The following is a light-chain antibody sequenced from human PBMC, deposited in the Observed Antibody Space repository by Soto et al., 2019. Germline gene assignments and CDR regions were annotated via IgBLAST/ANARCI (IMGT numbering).Light chain of an antibody. J-gene: IGKJ5*01. V-gene: IGKV3-15*01. CDR3: HHYNNWPPART. CDR1: QSLSIN. CDR2: ATS. Sequence: EIVMTQSPATLSVSPGERATLSCRASQSLSINLAWYQQKPGQAPRLLIYATSTRATGIPVRFSGSGSGTEFTLTISSLQSEDFAVYYCHHYNNWPPARTFGQGTRLEIK.